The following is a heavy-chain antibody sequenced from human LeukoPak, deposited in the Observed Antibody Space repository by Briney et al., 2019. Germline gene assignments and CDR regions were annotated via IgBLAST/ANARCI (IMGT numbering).Heavy chain of an antibody. CDR2: IYHSGST. V-gene: IGHV4-4*02. CDR3: ARGRYYDSSGYYRSFDY. CDR1: GGSISSSNW. J-gene: IGHJ4*02. Sequence: PSGTLSLTCAVSGGSISSSNWWSWVRQPPGKGLEWIGEIYHSGSTNYNPSLKSRVTISVDKSKNQFSLKLSSVTAADTAVYYCARGRYYDSSGYYRSFDYWGQGTLVTVSS. D-gene: IGHD3-22*01.